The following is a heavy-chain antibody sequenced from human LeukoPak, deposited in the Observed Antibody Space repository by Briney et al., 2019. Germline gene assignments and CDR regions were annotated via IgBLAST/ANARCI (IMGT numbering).Heavy chain of an antibody. J-gene: IGHJ3*02. CDR2: ISGSGGST. Sequence: GGSLRLSCAASGFTSNNFAMSWVRQAPGKGLEWVSAISGSGGSTYYADSVKGRLTISRDNSKNTLYLQMHSLRAVDTAVYYCAKPGPGVVTDAFDIWGQGTMVTVSS. CDR3: AKPGPGVVTDAFDI. D-gene: IGHD4-23*01. CDR1: GFTSNNFA. V-gene: IGHV3-23*01.